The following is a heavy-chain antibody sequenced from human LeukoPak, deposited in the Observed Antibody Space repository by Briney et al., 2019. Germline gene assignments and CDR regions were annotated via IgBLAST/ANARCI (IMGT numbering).Heavy chain of an antibody. V-gene: IGHV4-31*03. D-gene: IGHD1-26*01. J-gene: IGHJ4*02. CDR3: ARVVGDYFDY. Sequence: PSETLSLTCTVSGGSISSGGYYWSWIRQHPGKGPEWIRYIHHGGRTCYNPSLKRRVSISVDTSMNQFSLNLTSVTAADTAIYFCARVVGDYFDYWGQGTLVTVSS. CDR1: GGSISSGGYY. CDR2: IHHGGRT.